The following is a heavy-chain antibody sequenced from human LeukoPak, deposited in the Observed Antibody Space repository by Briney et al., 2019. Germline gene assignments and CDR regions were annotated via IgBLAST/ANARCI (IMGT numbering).Heavy chain of an antibody. CDR3: ARIPHYDILAYYFDY. Sequence: KPSETLSLTCTVSGGSISSSSYYWGWIRQPPGKGLEWIGSIYYSGSTYYNPSLKSRVTISVDTSKNQFSLKLSSVTAADTAVYYCARIPHYDILAYYFDYWGQGTLVTVSS. CDR2: IYYSGST. J-gene: IGHJ4*02. CDR1: GGSISSSSYY. D-gene: IGHD3-9*01. V-gene: IGHV4-39*07.